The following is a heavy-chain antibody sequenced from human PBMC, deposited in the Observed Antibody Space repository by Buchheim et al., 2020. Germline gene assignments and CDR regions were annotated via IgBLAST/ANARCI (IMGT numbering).Heavy chain of an antibody. CDR1: GGSFSGYY. V-gene: IGHV4-34*01. J-gene: IGHJ6*02. D-gene: IGHD3-10*01. Sequence: QVQLQQWGAGLLKPSETLSLTCAVYGGSFSGYYWSWIRQPPGKGLEWIGEINHSGSTNYNPSLKSRVTISVDTSKNQISRKLSSVTAADTAVYYCARVRLWFGELLYRYYYYGMDVWGQGTT. CDR3: ARVRLWFGELLYRYYYYGMDV. CDR2: INHSGST.